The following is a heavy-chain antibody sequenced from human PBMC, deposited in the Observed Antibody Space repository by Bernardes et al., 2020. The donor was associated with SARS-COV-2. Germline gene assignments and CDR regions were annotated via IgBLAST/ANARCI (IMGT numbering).Heavy chain of an antibody. CDR3: ARSAYYDSRDYRIDL. J-gene: IGHJ5*02. D-gene: IGHD3-3*01. CDR1: GFTFSDYW. Sequence: GGSLRLSCAASGFTFSDYWMHWVRQSPGKGLEWLAIIWYDGSNKYYADSAKGRFTISRDNSGDTVYLDMNRLRDDDTAIYHFARSAYYDSRDYRIDLWGQGTLVIVSS. CDR2: IWYDGSNK. V-gene: IGHV3-33*08.